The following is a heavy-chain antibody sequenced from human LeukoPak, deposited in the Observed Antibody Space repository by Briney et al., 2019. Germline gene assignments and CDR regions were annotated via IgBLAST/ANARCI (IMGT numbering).Heavy chain of an antibody. J-gene: IGHJ6*02. CDR2: IQDDGSVK. CDR3: ATYTNWVAVDV. V-gene: IGHV3-7*01. CDR1: GFTFSKSW. Sequence: GGSLRLSCAASGFTFSKSWMSWVRQAPGQGLEWVAAIQDDGSVKDYVDSVKGRFTISRDNAKNSLYLQMNSLRAEDTAVYYCATYTNWVAVDVWGQGTTVSVSS. D-gene: IGHD1-1*01.